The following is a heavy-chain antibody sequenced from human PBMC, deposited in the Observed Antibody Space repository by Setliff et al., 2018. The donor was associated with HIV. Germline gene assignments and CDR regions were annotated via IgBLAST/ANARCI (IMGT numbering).Heavy chain of an antibody. CDR1: GGTFSSYG. J-gene: IGHJ6*03. D-gene: IGHD3-3*01. V-gene: IGHV1-69*06. Sequence: ASVKVSCKASGGTFSSYGISWVRQAPGQGLEWMGRIIPIFSTANYAQKFQGRVTITADKSTSTAYLEVSSLRSEDTAVYYCARDPGEGGGGFLEWTIGYYYYMDVWGKGTTVTVSS. CDR3: ARDPGEGGGGFLEWTIGYYYYMDV. CDR2: IIPIFSTA.